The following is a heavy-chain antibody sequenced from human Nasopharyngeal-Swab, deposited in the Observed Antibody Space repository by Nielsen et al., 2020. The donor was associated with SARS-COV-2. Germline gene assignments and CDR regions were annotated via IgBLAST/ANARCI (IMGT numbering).Heavy chain of an antibody. J-gene: IGHJ1*01. CDR2: ISAYNGST. CDR1: GYTFYRYG. Sequence: ASVKVSCKASGYTFYRYGVTWVRKAPGQGLEWMGWISAYNGSTKYEQKFRGRVTMTTDTSTETAYMELTSLRSDDTAVYYCARASAQTAKYFLHWGQGTLVTVSS. CDR3: ARASAQTAKYFLH. V-gene: IGHV1-18*04.